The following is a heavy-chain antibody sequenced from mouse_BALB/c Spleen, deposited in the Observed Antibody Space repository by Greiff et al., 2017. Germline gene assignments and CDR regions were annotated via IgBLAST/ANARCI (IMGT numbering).Heavy chain of an antibody. J-gene: IGHJ3*01. CDR2: INPSNGRT. V-gene: IGHV1S81*02. CDR3: ARGYYGQLRRGLFAY. CDR1: GYTFTSYW. D-gene: IGHD2-1*01. Sequence: QVHVKQPGAELVKPGASVKLSCKASGYTFTSYWMHWVKQRPGQGLEWIGEINPSNGRTNYNEKFKSKATLTVDKSSSTAYMQLSSLTSEDSAVYYCARGYYGQLRRGLFAYWGQGTLVTVSA.